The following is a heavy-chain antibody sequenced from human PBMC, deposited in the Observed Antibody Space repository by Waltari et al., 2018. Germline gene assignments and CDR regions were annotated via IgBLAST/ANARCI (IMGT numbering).Heavy chain of an antibody. CDR3: ARLTGIAAAGRGYFQH. D-gene: IGHD6-13*01. Sequence: QVQLVQSGAEVKKTGPSGTVSCKASGYPFTGYYMHSVRKTPGQGLEWMGWINPNSGGTNYAQKFQGRVTMTRDTSISTAYMELSRLRSDDTAVYYCARLTGIAAAGRGYFQHWGQGTLVTVSS. J-gene: IGHJ1*01. CDR1: GYPFTGYY. V-gene: IGHV1-2*02. CDR2: INPNSGGT.